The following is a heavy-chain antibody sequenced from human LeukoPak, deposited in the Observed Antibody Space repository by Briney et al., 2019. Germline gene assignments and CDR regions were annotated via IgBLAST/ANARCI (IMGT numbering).Heavy chain of an antibody. D-gene: IGHD6-6*01. Sequence: GGSLRLSCAASGFTFSSYEMNWVRQAPGKGLEWVSYISSSGSTIYYADSVKGRFTISRDNAKNSLYLQMNSLRAEDTAVYYCAKDSPSIGPDFRGQGTLVTVSS. V-gene: IGHV3-48*03. CDR2: ISSSGSTI. CDR3: AKDSPSIGPDF. J-gene: IGHJ4*02. CDR1: GFTFSSYE.